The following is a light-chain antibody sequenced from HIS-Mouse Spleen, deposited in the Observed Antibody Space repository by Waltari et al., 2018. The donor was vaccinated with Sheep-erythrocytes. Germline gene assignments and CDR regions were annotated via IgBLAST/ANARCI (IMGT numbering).Light chain of an antibody. CDR2: EGS. V-gene: IGLV2-23*01. CDR3: CSYAGSSTPWV. Sequence: QSALTQPASVSGSPGQSITISCPGTSSAVGCYNLGSWYQQHPGKAPKLMIYEGSKRPSGVSNRFSGSKSGNTASLTISGLQAEDEADYYCCSYAGSSTPWVFGGGTKLTVL. J-gene: IGLJ3*02. CDR1: SSAVGCYNL.